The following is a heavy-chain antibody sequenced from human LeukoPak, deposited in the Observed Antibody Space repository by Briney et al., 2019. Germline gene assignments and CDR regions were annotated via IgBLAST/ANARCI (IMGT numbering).Heavy chain of an antibody. Sequence: SETLSLTCTVSSGSISSSSYYWGWIRQLPGEGMEWIGNIYYSGSTYYNPSLKSRVTISVDTSKNQFSLNLSSVTAADSALYYCARVRYSYGYYYAMAVWGQGTTVTVSS. CDR3: ARVRYSYGYYYAMAV. CDR2: IYYSGST. J-gene: IGHJ6*02. CDR1: SGSISSSSYY. V-gene: IGHV4-39*01. D-gene: IGHD5-18*01.